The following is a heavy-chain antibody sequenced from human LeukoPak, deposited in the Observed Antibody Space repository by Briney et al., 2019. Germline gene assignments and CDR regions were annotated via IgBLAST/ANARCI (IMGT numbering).Heavy chain of an antibody. D-gene: IGHD3-10*01. V-gene: IGHV5-51*01. J-gene: IGHJ4*02. CDR2: IYPRDSDI. Sequence: GESLKISCKSSGYIFTTYWIGWVRQMPGKGLESMGIIYPRDSDIRYSPSFQGQVTISADKSLNTAYLQWSSLKASDTAIYYCARLTIRGGGSDFWGQGTLVTVSS. CDR1: GYIFTTYW. CDR3: ARLTIRGGGSDF.